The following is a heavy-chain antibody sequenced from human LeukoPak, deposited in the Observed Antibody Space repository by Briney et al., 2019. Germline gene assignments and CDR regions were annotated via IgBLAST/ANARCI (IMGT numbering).Heavy chain of an antibody. CDR2: IYSGGST. J-gene: IGHJ5*02. CDR3: AKGGLVHRFDP. CDR1: GFTVSSNY. Sequence: GGSLRLSCAASGFTVSSNYMIWVRQAPGKGLEWVSVIYSGGSTYYADSVKGRFTISRDNSKNTLYLQMNSLRADDTAVYYCAKGGLVHRFDPWGQGTLVTVSS. V-gene: IGHV3-53*01.